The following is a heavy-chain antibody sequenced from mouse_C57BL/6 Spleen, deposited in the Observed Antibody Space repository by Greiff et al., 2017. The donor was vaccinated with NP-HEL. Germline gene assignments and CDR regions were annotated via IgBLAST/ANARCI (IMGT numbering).Heavy chain of an antibody. Sequence: QVQLQQSGAELVKPGASVKISCKASGYAFSSYWMNWVKQRPGKGLEWIGQIYPGDGDTNYNGKFKGKATLTADKSSSTAYMQLSSLTSEDSAVDFCARAPITTVVASDVWGTGTTVTVSS. V-gene: IGHV1-80*01. CDR1: GYAFSSYW. J-gene: IGHJ1*03. CDR3: ARAPITTVVASDV. CDR2: IYPGDGDT. D-gene: IGHD1-1*01.